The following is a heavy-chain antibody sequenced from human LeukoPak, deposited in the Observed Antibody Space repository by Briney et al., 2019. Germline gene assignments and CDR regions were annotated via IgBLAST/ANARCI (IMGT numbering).Heavy chain of an antibody. D-gene: IGHD6-13*01. V-gene: IGHV3-48*01. Sequence: GGSLRLSCAASGFTFSGYSMNWVRQAPGKGLEWVSYISRDSSVIYYAVSVKGRFTISRDNAKNSLYLQMNSLRAEDTAVFYCARIRAAAEGTTFDYWGQGTLVTVSS. J-gene: IGHJ4*02. CDR1: GFTFSGYS. CDR3: ARIRAAAEGTTFDY. CDR2: ISRDSSVI.